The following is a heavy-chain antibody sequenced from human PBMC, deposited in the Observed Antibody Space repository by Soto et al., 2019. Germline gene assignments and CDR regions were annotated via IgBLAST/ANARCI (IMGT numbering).Heavy chain of an antibody. CDR2: ISGSGGST. J-gene: IGHJ4*02. CDR3: AKVRMIVVVIRGYFDY. CDR1: GFTFSSYA. D-gene: IGHD3-22*01. V-gene: IGHV3-23*01. Sequence: EVQLLESGGGLVQPGGSLRLSCAASGFTFSSYAMSWVRQAPGKGLEWVSAISGSGGSTYYADSVKGRFTISRDNSKNTLYLQMNSLRAEDTAVYYCAKVRMIVVVIRGYFDYWGQGTLVTVSS.